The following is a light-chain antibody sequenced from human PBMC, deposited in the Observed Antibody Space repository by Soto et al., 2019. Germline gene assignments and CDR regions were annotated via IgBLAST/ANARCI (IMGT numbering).Light chain of an antibody. CDR1: QIISTW. Sequence: DIQMTQSPSTLSASAGDRVTITCRASQIISTWLAWYQQKPGKAPKLLIYKASSLESGVPSRFSGSVSGTEFTLTISSLQPDDFATYYCQQYNSYPGTFGQGTKVEIK. J-gene: IGKJ1*01. V-gene: IGKV1-5*03. CDR2: KAS. CDR3: QQYNSYPGT.